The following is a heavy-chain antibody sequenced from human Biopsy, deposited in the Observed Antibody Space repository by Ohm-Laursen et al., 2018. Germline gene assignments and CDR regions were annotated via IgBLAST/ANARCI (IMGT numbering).Heavy chain of an antibody. J-gene: IGHJ4*02. CDR3: AIDGNDFLTDYLKIDQ. Sequence: SVKVSCKASGYTFTGYYLHWVRQASGQGLEWMGWINPKSGGTRYLEKFRGRVTMTRDTSISTAYMEVSSLRSDDTAVYYCAIDGNDFLTDYLKIDQWGQGTLVTVSS. CDR2: INPKSGGT. V-gene: IGHV1-2*02. D-gene: IGHD3-9*01. CDR1: GYTFTGYY.